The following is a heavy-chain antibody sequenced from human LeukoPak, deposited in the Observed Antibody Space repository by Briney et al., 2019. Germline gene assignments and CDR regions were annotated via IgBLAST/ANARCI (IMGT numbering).Heavy chain of an antibody. J-gene: IGHJ4*02. CDR3: ARWSGSYYGRFDY. D-gene: IGHD1-26*01. CDR1: GGSISSYY. Sequence: SETLSLTCTVSGGSISSYYWSWIRQPPWKGLEWIGYIYYSGSTNYNPSLKSRVTISVDTSKNQFSLKLSSVTAADTAVYYCARWSGSYYGRFDYWGQGTLVTVSS. CDR2: IYYSGST. V-gene: IGHV4-59*01.